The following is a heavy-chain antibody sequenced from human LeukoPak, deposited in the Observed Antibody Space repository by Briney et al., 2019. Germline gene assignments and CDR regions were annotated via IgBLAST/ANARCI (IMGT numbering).Heavy chain of an antibody. D-gene: IGHD3-10*01. CDR3: ARPPYGSGSYVDY. V-gene: IGHV3-74*01. Sequence: GGSLRLSCAASGFTFSSYWMHWVRQAPGKGLVWVSRINSEGSSTSYADSVKGRFTISRDNAKNTLYLRMNSLRAEDTAVYYCARPPYGSGSYVDYWGQGTLVTVSS. CDR1: GFTFSSYW. CDR2: INSEGSST. J-gene: IGHJ4*02.